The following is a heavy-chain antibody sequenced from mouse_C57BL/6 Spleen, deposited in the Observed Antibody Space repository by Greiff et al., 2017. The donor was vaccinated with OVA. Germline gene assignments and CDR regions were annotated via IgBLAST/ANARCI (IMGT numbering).Heavy chain of an antibody. J-gene: IGHJ2*01. CDR1: GFTFSSYA. CDR2: ISDGGSYT. V-gene: IGHV5-4*01. CDR3: ARELGRGFDY. Sequence: EVKLMESGGGSVKPGGSLKLSCAASGFTFSSYAMSWVRQTPEKRLEWVATISDGGSYTYYPDNVKGRFTISRDNAKNNLYLQMSHLKSEDTAMYYCARELGRGFDYWGQGTTLTVSS. D-gene: IGHD4-1*01.